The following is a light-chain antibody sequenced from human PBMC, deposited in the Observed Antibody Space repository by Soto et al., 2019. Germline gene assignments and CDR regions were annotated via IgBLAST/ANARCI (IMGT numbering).Light chain of an antibody. CDR2: AAT. CDR3: QQSYNSPYT. CDR1: QSINNY. V-gene: IGKV1-39*01. Sequence: DIQMTQSPSSLSASLGDRVTITCRASQSINNYLNWYQQEEGKAPKLLIYAATSLQSGVPSRFSGSGSGTEFNLTISSLQPRDFATYYCQQSYNSPYTFGLGTKLEIK. J-gene: IGKJ2*01.